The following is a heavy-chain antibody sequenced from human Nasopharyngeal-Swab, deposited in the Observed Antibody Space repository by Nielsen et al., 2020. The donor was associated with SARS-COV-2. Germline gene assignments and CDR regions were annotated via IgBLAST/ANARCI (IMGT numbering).Heavy chain of an antibody. J-gene: IGHJ6*02. V-gene: IGHV1-8*01. CDR1: GYTFTSYD. Sequence: ASVKVSCKASGYTFTSYDINWVRQATGQGLEWMGWMNPNSGNTGYAQKFQGRVTMTRNTSISTAYMELSSLRSEDTAVYYCARGPIKQRIYYYYGMDVWGQGTTVTVSS. CDR3: ARGPIKQRIYYYYGMDV. CDR2: MNPNSGNT. D-gene: IGHD2-15*01.